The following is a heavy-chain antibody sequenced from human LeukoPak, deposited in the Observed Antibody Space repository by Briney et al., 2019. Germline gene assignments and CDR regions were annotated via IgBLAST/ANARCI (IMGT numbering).Heavy chain of an antibody. V-gene: IGHV1-18*01. D-gene: IGHD2-15*01. CDR2: ISAYNGNA. CDR1: GYTFSDSG. J-gene: IGHJ4*02. CDR3: ARVGGYCSGESCFDY. Sequence: ASVKVSCKASGYTFSDSGISWVRQAPGQGLEWMGWISAYNGNADYAQKLQGRVTMTTDTSTSTAYMELRSLRSDDTAVYFCARVGGYCSGESCFDYWGQGTLVTVSS.